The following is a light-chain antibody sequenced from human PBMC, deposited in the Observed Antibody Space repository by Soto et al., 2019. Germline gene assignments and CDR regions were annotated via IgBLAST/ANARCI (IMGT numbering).Light chain of an antibody. Sequence: QSALTQPASVSGSPGQSITISCTGTSSDVGAYNYVSWFQQHPDRVPTLMIYEVSNRPSGVSSRFSGSKSGNTASLTISRLQAEDEADYYCISYRSTSNYVFGTGTKLTVL. CDR2: EVS. CDR3: ISYRSTSNYV. V-gene: IGLV2-14*01. CDR1: SSDVGAYNY. J-gene: IGLJ1*01.